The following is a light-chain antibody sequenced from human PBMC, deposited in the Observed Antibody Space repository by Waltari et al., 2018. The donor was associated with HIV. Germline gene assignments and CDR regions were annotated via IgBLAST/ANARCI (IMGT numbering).Light chain of an antibody. CDR1: NIGRKS. J-gene: IGLJ2*01. Sequence: SYVLTQPPSVSVAPGQTARITCGGNNIGRKSEHWYQQKPGQAPVLVVYDDSDRPSGIPERFSGSNSGNTATLTISRVEAGDEADYYCQVWDSSSDHVVFGGGTKLTVL. CDR3: QVWDSSSDHVV. CDR2: DDS. V-gene: IGLV3-21*02.